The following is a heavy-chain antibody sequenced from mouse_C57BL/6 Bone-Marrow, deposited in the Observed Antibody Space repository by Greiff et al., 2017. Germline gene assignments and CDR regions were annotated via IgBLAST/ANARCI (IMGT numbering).Heavy chain of an antibody. J-gene: IGHJ4*01. CDR1: GYTFTNYW. CDR3: ARSDYYGSSYEDAMDY. V-gene: IGHV1-63*01. Sequence: QVQLQQSGAELVRPGTSVKMSCKASGYTFTNYWIGWAKQRPGHGLEWIGDIYPGGGYTNSNQKFKGKSTLPVDKSSSTAYMQLSSLTSEDAAVYYCARSDYYGSSYEDAMDYWGEGTSVTVSS. CDR2: IYPGGGYT. D-gene: IGHD1-1*01.